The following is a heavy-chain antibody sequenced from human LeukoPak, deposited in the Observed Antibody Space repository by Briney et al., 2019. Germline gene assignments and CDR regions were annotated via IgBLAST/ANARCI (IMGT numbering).Heavy chain of an antibody. J-gene: IGHJ4*02. V-gene: IGHV4-59*01. D-gene: IGHD3-10*01. Sequence: SETLSLTCAVSGGSISNYYWSWIRQPPGKGLEWIAFIYYNGITNYNPSLRSRVTISVDKAKNQFSLKVSSVTAADTAVYYCAREIHYYGSGSYDYWGQGTLVTVSS. CDR2: IYYNGIT. CDR1: GGSISNYY. CDR3: AREIHYYGSGSYDY.